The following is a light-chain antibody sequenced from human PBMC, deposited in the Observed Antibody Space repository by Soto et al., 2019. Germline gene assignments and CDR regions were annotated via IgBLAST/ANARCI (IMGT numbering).Light chain of an antibody. CDR3: AAWDDSLNGVL. CDR1: SSNIGHNS. CDR2: YDD. J-gene: IGLJ2*01. V-gene: IGLV1-36*01. Sequence: QSVLTQPPSVSAAPRQRVTISCSGSSSNIGHNSVNWYQQLPGKAPKLLIYYDDLLPSGVSDRFSGSKSGTSASLAISGLQSEDEADYYCAAWDDSLNGVLFGGGTKLTVL.